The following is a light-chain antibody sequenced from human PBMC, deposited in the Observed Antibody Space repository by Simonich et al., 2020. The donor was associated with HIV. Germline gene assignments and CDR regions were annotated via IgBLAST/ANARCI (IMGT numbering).Light chain of an antibody. CDR2: LAS. V-gene: IGKV4-1*01. Sequence: DIVMTQSPDSLAVSLGERATINCKSSQSVLYSSNNKNYLAWYQKKPGQPPKLLIDLASTRESGVPDRFSGSGSGTDFTLTISSLQAEDVAVYYCQQYYSIPWTFGQGTKVEIK. J-gene: IGKJ1*01. CDR3: QQYYSIPWT. CDR1: QSVLYSSNNKNY.